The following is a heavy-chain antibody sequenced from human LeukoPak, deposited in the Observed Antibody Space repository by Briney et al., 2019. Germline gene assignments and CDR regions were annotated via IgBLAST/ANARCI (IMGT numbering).Heavy chain of an antibody. J-gene: IGHJ6*03. CDR2: FYYTGTT. D-gene: IGHD1-1*01. CDR1: GGSINTASYY. V-gene: IGHV4-39*01. CDR3: AGMKATGTSRGYIDV. Sequence: ASETLSLICSVSGGSINTASYYWGWIRQLPGKGLELIGNFYYTGTTFYNSSLQSRVTISVDTSKNQFSLKLTSVTATDTSVYYCAGMKATGTSRGYIDVWGKGTTVTVSS.